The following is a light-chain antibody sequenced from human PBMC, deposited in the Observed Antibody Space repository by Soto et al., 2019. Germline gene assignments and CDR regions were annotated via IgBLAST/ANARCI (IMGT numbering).Light chain of an antibody. Sequence: DIQMTQSPSTLSASAGDTVTITCRANQNITTWLAWYLQKPGKAPKLLIYKASTLETGAPSRFSGSGSGTEFTLTIRSLQPDEFATYYCQHYNSPWRFGQGTKVE. CDR3: QHYNSPWR. CDR2: KAS. J-gene: IGKJ1*01. CDR1: QNITTW. V-gene: IGKV1-5*03.